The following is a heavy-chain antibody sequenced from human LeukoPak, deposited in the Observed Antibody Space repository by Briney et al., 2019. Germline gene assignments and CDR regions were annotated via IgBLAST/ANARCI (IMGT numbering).Heavy chain of an antibody. J-gene: IGHJ4*02. CDR1: GFSFSIYF. CDR2: ISRTSEYI. V-gene: IGHV3-21*01. D-gene: IGHD3-16*01. CDR3: AGGGDFDY. Sequence: GGSLRLSCAASGFSFSIYFMNWVRQAPGKGLEWVSSISRTSEYIHYADSVRGRFAISRANAKNSVYLQMNSLGAEDTAVYFCAGGGDFDYWGQGILVTVSA.